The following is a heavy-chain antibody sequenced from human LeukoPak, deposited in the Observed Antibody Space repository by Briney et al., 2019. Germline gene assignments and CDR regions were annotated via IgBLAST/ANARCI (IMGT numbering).Heavy chain of an antibody. CDR1: GFTFSSYS. Sequence: GGSLRLSCAASGFTFSSYSMNWVRQAPGKGLEWVSSISSSSSYIYYADSVKGRFTISRDNAKNSLYLQMNILRAEDTAVYYCARASAIVVVPADAESMYYYYYGMDVWGQGTTVTVSS. D-gene: IGHD2-2*01. V-gene: IGHV3-21*01. CDR3: ARASAIVVVPADAESMYYYYYGMDV. CDR2: ISSSSSYI. J-gene: IGHJ6*02.